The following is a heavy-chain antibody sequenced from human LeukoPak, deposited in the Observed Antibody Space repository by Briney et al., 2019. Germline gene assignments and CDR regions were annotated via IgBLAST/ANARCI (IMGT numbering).Heavy chain of an antibody. D-gene: IGHD3-3*01. J-gene: IGHJ4*02. V-gene: IGHV3-21*01. CDR2: ISSSSSYI. Sequence: GSLSLSCAASGFPFSSYSMNWVRQAPGKGLEWVSSISSSSSYIYYADSVKGRFTISRDNAKNSLYLQMNSLRAEDTAVYYCARAGGIYDPFDYWGQGTLVTVSS. CDR1: GFPFSSYS. CDR3: ARAGGIYDPFDY.